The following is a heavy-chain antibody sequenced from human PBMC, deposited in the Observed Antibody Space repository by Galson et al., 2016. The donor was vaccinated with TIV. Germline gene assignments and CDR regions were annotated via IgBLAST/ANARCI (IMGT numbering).Heavy chain of an antibody. CDR2: ISYSGGNYK. J-gene: IGHJ4*02. CDR1: GYSFTNHW. V-gene: IGHV3-30*19. D-gene: IGHD5-18*01. CDR3: ARDRAVGGYSYGYGGYFDY. Sequence: SGAEVKKPGESLKISCKGSGYSFTNHWIAWVRQAPGKGLEWVAAISYSGGNYKYYADSVKGRFTISRDNSKNTLFLQMDSLRTEDTAVYYCARDRAVGGYSYGYGGYFDYWGQGTLVTVSS.